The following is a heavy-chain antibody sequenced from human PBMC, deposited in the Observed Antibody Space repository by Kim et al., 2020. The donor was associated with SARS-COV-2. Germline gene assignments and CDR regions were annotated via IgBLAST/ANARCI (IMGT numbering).Heavy chain of an antibody. J-gene: IGHJ4*02. D-gene: IGHD1-26*01. CDR1: GFTFSSHW. V-gene: IGHV3-7*01. CDR2: IKQDGSET. CDR3: VRSGRGHNGAARHYGEQGEDF. Sequence: GGSLRLSCTASGFTFSSHWMTWVRQAPGKGLEWVANIKQDGSETYYGDSVEGRFSISRDNAKNSLFLEMNSLRPEDTAIYFCVRSGRGHNGAARHYGEQGEDFWGQGTLVSVSS.